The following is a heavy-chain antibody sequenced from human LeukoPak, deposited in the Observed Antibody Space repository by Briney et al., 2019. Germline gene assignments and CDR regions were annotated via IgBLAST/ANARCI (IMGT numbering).Heavy chain of an antibody. CDR3: ARGSSSGWYGYYFDY. CDR1: GYTFTVYY. Sequence: ASVKVSCKASGYTFTVYYMHWVRQAPGQGLEWMGWINPNSGGTNYAQKFQGRVTMTRDTSISTAYMELSRLRSDDTAVYYCARGSSSGWYGYYFDYWGQGTLVTVSS. V-gene: IGHV1-2*02. CDR2: INPNSGGT. J-gene: IGHJ4*02. D-gene: IGHD6-19*01.